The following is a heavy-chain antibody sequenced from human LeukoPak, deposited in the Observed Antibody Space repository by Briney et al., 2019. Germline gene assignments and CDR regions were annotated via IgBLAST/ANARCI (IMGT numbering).Heavy chain of an antibody. D-gene: IGHD6-13*01. CDR2: INHSGST. J-gene: IGHJ6*04. CDR1: CVSFRGYY. V-gene: IGHV4-34*01. CDR3: AREHAAAGPYYYYYYGMDV. Sequence: SETLSLTCAVYCVSFRGYYWSWIRPPPGKGLEWIGEINHSGSTNYNPSLKTRLTISVDTSKNQFSLKLSSVTAADTAVYYCAREHAAAGPYYYYYYGMDVWGKGTTVTVSS.